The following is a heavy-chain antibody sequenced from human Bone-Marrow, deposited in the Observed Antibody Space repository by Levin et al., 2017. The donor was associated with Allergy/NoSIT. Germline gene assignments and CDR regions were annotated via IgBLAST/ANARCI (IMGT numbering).Heavy chain of an antibody. CDR2: IWYDGSNK. V-gene: IGHV3-33*01. J-gene: IGHJ4*02. CDR1: GFTFSSYG. Sequence: PGGSLRLSCAASGFTFSSYGMHWVRQAPGKGLEWVAVIWYDGSNKYYADSVKGRFTISRDNSKNTLYLQMNSLRAEDTAVYYCARGGWELPPGYFDYWGQGTLVTVSS. CDR3: ARGGWELPPGYFDY. D-gene: IGHD1-26*01.